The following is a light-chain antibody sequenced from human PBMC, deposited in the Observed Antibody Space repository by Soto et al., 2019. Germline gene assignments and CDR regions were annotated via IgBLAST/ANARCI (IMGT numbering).Light chain of an antibody. J-gene: IGKJ1*01. Sequence: EIVMTQSSATLSVSPGERVIRSCRASQSIDSDLAWYQQEPGQAPRFLIYGVSTRATGIPPRFSGSGSGTQFTLTISGLQSEDSSLYYCHHYSRWPWTLGHGNKVDIK. V-gene: IGKV3-15*01. CDR3: HHYSRWPWT. CDR2: GVS. CDR1: QSIDSD.